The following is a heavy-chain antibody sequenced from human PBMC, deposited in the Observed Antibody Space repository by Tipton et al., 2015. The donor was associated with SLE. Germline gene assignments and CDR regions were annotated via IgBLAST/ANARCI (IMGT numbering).Heavy chain of an antibody. J-gene: IGHJ3*02. D-gene: IGHD6-13*01. V-gene: IGHV4-59*08. CDR1: GGSISSYN. CDR3: ARLRDSSSPAFDI. CDR2: IYYSGST. Sequence: TLSLTCTVSGGSISSYNWSWIRQPPGKGLEWIGYIYYSGSTNHNPSLKSRVTISVDTSKNQFSLKLSSVTAADTAVYYCARLRDSSSPAFDIWGQGTMVTVSS.